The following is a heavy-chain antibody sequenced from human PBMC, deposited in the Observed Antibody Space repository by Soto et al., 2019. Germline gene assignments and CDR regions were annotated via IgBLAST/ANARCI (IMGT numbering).Heavy chain of an antibody. J-gene: IGHJ5*02. D-gene: IGHD2-15*01. CDR3: APLRHGGPIMCDHWLGP. Sequence: SQTRSFTWTVSAGSLSSGGYYWSWIRQHPGKGLEWIGYIYYSGSTYYNPSLKSRVTISVDTSKNQFSLKLSSVTAADTAVYYSAPLRHGGPIMCDHWLGPLDQGTLVAVST. CDR1: AGSLSSGGYY. CDR2: IYYSGST. V-gene: IGHV4-31*02.